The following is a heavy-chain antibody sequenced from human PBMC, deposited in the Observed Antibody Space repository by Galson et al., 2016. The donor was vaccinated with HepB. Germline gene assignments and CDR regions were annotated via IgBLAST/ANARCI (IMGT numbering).Heavy chain of an antibody. V-gene: IGHV3-30*18. CDR1: GFTFTSYG. D-gene: IGHD3-9*01. J-gene: IGHJ4*02. CDR2: ISSDGSNK. CDR3: SKAGGDNDTSTGPLHY. Sequence: SLRLSCAASGFTFTSYGMHWVRQAPGRGLECVAVISSDGSNKYYAVSVRGRFTISRDNSKHTLFLQMDSRRVEDTAVYYCSKAGGDNDTSTGPLHYWGQGTLVTGSA.